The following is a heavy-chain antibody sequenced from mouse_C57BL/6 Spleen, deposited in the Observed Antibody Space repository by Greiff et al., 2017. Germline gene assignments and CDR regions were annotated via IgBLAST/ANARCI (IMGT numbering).Heavy chain of an antibody. D-gene: IGHD1-1*01. CDR3: ARSYLGYFDV. V-gene: IGHV1-26*01. J-gene: IGHJ1*03. CDR2: INPNNGGT. CDR1: GYTFTDYY. Sequence: EVQLQQSGPELVKPGASVKISCKASGYTFTDYYMNWVKQSHGKSLEWIGDINPNNGGTSYNQKFKGKATLTVDKSSSTAYMELRSLTSEDSAVYYCARSYLGYFDVWGTGTTVTVSS.